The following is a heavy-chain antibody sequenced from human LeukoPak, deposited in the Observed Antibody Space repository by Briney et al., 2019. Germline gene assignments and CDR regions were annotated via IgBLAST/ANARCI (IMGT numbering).Heavy chain of an antibody. V-gene: IGHV3-48*04. J-gene: IGHJ6*03. CDR1: GFILSSYT. CDR3: ARDHYGSGTDYYFYYMDV. Sequence: HPGGSLRLSCEVSGFILSSYTMNGVRQAPGKGLEWLSYISSRSDTIKYADSVRGRFTISRDNAAKSVYLRLTSLRAEDTGIYYCARDHYGSGTDYYFYYMDVWGNGTTVTVSS. D-gene: IGHD3-10*01. CDR2: ISSRSDTI.